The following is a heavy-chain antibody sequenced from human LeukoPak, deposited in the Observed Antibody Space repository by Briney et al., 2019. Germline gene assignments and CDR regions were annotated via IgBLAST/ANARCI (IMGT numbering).Heavy chain of an antibody. D-gene: IGHD1-1*01. V-gene: IGHV3-53*01. Sequence: PGGSLRLSCAASGFTVSSNYMSWVRQAPGKGLEWVSVIYSGGSTYYADSVKGRFTISRDNSKNTLYLQMNSLRAEDTAVYYCARSNLEDAFDIWGQGTMVTVSS. CDR1: GFTVSSNY. J-gene: IGHJ3*02. CDR2: IYSGGST. CDR3: ARSNLEDAFDI.